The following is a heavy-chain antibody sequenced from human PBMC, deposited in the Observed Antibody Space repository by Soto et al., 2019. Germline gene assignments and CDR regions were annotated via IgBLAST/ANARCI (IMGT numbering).Heavy chain of an antibody. CDR2: IYNSGST. CDR1: GGSISSYY. CDR3: GTGRGYSYGPDFDY. V-gene: IGHV4-4*07. D-gene: IGHD5-18*01. Sequence: PSETLSLTCTVSGGSISSYYWSWIRQPPGKGLEWIGRIYNSGSTKYNPSFKSRGTMSVDTTKNHFSLQQSSMTAADTTADYYGTGRGYSYGPDFDYWGQGTLVTVSS. J-gene: IGHJ4*02.